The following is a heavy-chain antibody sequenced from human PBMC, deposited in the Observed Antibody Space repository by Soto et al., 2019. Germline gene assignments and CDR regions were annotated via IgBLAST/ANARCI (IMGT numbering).Heavy chain of an antibody. V-gene: IGHV3-23*01. D-gene: IGHD3-10*01. CDR2: ISGSGGST. J-gene: IGHJ4*02. CDR3: AGNYRRGERPYPSGY. Sequence: EVQLLESGGGLVQPGGSLRLSCAASGFTFSSYAMSWVRQAPGKGLEWVSAISGSGGSTYYADSVKGRFTISRDKAWSSLYLQMNRLRAEDTAVYDCAGNYRRGERPYPSGYRGQGTLLSVSS. CDR1: GFTFSSYA.